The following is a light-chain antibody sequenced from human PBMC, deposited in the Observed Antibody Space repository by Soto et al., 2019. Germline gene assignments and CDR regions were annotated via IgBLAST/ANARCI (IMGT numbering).Light chain of an antibody. CDR2: DAS. Sequence: DIVWAQAPATLSLSPGERATLSCRASESVSSYLAWYQQKPGQAPRLLIYDASTRATGIPARFSGSGAGTDFTLTISSLQSEDFAVYYCQQYNNWPPWTFGQGTKVDIK. V-gene: IGKV3-11*01. J-gene: IGKJ1*01. CDR1: ESVSSY. CDR3: QQYNNWPPWT.